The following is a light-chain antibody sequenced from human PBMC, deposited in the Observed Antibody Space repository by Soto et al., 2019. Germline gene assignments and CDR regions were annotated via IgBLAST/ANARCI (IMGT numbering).Light chain of an antibody. J-gene: IGLJ2*01. CDR1: SSDVGGYNY. Sequence: QSALTQPASVSGSPGQSITISCTGTSSDVGGYNYVSWYQQYPGEAPKLMIYEVSNRPSGVSDRFSGSKSGNTASLTISGLQAEDEADYYCAAWNDSLTGVVFGGGTKLTVL. CDR3: AAWNDSLTGVV. V-gene: IGLV2-14*01. CDR2: EVS.